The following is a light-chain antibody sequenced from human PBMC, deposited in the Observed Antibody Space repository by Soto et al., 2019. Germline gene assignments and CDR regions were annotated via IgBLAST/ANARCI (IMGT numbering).Light chain of an antibody. V-gene: IGKV1-5*03. CDR2: KAS. CDR1: QTISSW. J-gene: IGKJ1*01. Sequence: DLPMTKSPSPLSGSVGDRVTITCRASQTISSWLAWYQQKPGKAPKLLIYKASTLKSGVPSRISGSGSGTEFTLTISSLQSEDFAVYYCQQYNKWRTFGQGTKVDIK. CDR3: QQYNKWRT.